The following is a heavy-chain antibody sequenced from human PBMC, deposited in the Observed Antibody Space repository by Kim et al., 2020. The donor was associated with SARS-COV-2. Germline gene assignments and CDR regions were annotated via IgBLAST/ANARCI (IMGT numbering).Heavy chain of an antibody. CDR2: IKQDGSEK. J-gene: IGHJ5*02. CDR3: AGQGVAGWAFPAWFDP. Sequence: GGSLRLSCAASGFTFSSYWMSWVRQAPGKGLEWVANIKQDGSEKYYVDSVKGRFTISRDNAKNSLYLQMNSLRAEDTAVYYCAGQGVAGWAFPAWFDPWGQGTLVTVSS. D-gene: IGHD6-19*01. CDR1: GFTFSSYW. V-gene: IGHV3-7*01.